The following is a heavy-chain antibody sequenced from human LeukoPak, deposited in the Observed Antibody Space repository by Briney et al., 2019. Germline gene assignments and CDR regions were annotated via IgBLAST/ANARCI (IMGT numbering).Heavy chain of an antibody. CDR3: AKGGGWELTQGVDY. J-gene: IGHJ4*02. CDR2: ITWGRDNL. Sequence: GGSLRLSCAVSGFIFDDYAMHWVRQAPGKGLEWVSGITWGRDNLAYAASVKGRFTISRDNAKNSLYLQMNSLRAEDTALYYCAKGGGWELTQGVDYWGQGTLVTVSS. CDR1: GFIFDDYA. V-gene: IGHV3-9*01. D-gene: IGHD1-26*01.